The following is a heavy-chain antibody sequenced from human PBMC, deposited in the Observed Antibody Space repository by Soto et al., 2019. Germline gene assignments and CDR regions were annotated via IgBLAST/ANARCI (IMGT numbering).Heavy chain of an antibody. CDR1: GFTFRSYA. J-gene: IGHJ4*02. CDR2: ISSTSTYT. CDR3: ARDLALAGNY. Sequence: LRLSCAASGFTFRSYAMNWVRQTQEKGLEWVSSISSTSTYTHYADSVKGRFTISRDNANNSLFLQMNSLRAEDAAIYYCARDLALAGNYWGQGALVTVSS. V-gene: IGHV3-21*01. D-gene: IGHD6-19*01.